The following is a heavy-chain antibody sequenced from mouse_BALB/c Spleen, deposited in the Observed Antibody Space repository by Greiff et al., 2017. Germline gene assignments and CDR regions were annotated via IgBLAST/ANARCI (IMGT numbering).Heavy chain of an antibody. J-gene: IGHJ3*01. CDR3: ARYMIEGAWFAY. D-gene: IGHD2-4*01. CDR1: GDSITSGY. CDR2: ISYSGST. V-gene: IGHV3-8*02. Sequence: EVQLVESGPSLVKPSQTLSLTCSVTGDSITSGYWNWIRKFPGNKLEYMGYISYSGSTYYNPSLKSRISITRDTSKNQYYLQLNSVTTEDTATYYCARYMIEGAWFAYWGQGTLVTVSA.